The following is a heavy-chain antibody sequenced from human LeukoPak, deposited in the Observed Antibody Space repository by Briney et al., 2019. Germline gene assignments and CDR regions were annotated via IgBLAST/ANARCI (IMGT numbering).Heavy chain of an antibody. CDR1: GYTFSNYG. J-gene: IGHJ4*02. CDR3: ARDEGSGYDSLDY. CDR2: ISVYNGNT. V-gene: IGHV1-18*01. Sequence: ASVKVSCKASGYTFSNYGFSWVRQAPGQGLEWMGWISVYNGNTNYAQKFQGRVTMTTDTSTRTAFMELRSLRSDDTAVYFCARDEGSGYDSLDYWGREPWSPSPQ. D-gene: IGHD5-12*01.